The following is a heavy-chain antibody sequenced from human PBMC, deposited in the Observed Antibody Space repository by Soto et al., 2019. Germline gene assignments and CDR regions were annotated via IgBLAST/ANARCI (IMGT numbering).Heavy chain of an antibody. CDR3: ARWGRGRFVDSSGYLLDY. CDR1: GFTFSSYG. CDR2: IWYDGSNK. J-gene: IGHJ4*02. D-gene: IGHD3-22*01. Sequence: GGSLRLSCAASGFTFSSYGMHWVRQAPGKGLEWVAVIWYDGSNKYYADSVKGRFTISRDNSKNTLYLQMNSLRAEDTAVYYCARWGRGRFVDSSGYLLDYWRQGTLVTVSS. V-gene: IGHV3-33*01.